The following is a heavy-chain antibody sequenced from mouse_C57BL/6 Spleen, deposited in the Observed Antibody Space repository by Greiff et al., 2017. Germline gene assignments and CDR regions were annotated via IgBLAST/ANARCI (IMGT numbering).Heavy chain of an antibody. V-gene: IGHV1-15*01. CDR1: GYTFTDYE. J-gene: IGHJ2*01. D-gene: IGHD1-1*01. CDR3: TRQTTVVAEYYFDY. Sequence: QVQLQQSGAELVRPGASVTLSCKASGYTFTDYEMLWVKQTPVHGLEWIGAIDPETGGTAYNQKFKGKAILTADKSSSTAYMERRSLTSEDSAVYYCTRQTTVVAEYYFDYWGQGTTLTVSS. CDR2: IDPETGGT.